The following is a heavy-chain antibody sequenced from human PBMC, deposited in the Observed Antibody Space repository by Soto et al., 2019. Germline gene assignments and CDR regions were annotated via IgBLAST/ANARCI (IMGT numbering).Heavy chain of an antibody. CDR3: ARDHGSPKSPVDYYYYYGMDV. CDR2: IWYDGSNK. J-gene: IGHJ6*02. V-gene: IGHV3-33*01. Sequence: LRLSCAASGFTFSSYGMHWVRQAPGKGLEWVAVIWYDGSNKYYADSVKGRFTISRDNSKNTLYLQMNSLRAEDTAVYYCARDHGSPKSPVDYYYYYGMDVWGQGTTVTVSS. D-gene: IGHD5-12*01. CDR1: GFTFSSYG.